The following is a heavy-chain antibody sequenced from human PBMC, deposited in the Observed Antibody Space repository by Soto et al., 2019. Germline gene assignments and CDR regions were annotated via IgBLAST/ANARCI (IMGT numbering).Heavy chain of an antibody. Sequence: EVQLVESGGGLVQPGGSLRLSCAASGFTFSSYWMSWVRQAPGKGLEWVANIKQDGSEKYYVDSVKGRFTISRDNAKNSLYLPMNGLRAEDPAVYYCARQRVWFGELLSMGNWLDPWGQGTLVTVSS. CDR2: IKQDGSEK. CDR3: ARQRVWFGELLSMGNWLDP. D-gene: IGHD3-10*01. V-gene: IGHV3-7*01. CDR1: GFTFSSYW. J-gene: IGHJ5*02.